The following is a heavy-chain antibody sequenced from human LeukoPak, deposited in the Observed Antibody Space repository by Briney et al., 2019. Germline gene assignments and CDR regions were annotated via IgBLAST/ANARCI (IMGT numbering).Heavy chain of an antibody. D-gene: IGHD6-19*01. V-gene: IGHV3-23*01. CDR2: ISGSGGST. CDR3: AKDRGGWPFDY. CDR1: GFTFNNYA. Sequence: PGGSLRLSCAASGFTFNNYAMSWVRQAPGEGREWVSAISGSGGSTYYADSVKGRFTISRDNSKNTLYLQMNSLRAEDTAVYYCAKDRGGWPFDYWGQGTLVTVSS. J-gene: IGHJ4*02.